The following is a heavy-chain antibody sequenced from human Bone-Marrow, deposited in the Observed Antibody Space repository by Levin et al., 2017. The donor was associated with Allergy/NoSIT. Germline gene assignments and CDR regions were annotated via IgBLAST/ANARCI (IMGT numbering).Heavy chain of an antibody. CDR1: GFTFSSSW. D-gene: IGHD4-17*01. V-gene: IGHV3-7*04. Sequence: GGSLRLSCAASGFTFSSSWMTWVRQAPGRGLEWVANMNPDGSAKYHVDSVKGRFTISRDNAYNSLYLQMNSLRVEDTAVYYCARDPAYGALDYWGQGTLVTVSA. CDR2: MNPDGSAK. J-gene: IGHJ4*02. CDR3: ARDPAYGALDY.